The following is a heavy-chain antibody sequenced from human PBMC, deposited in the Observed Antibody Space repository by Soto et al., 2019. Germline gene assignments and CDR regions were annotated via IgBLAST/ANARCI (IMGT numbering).Heavy chain of an antibody. J-gene: IGHJ3*02. Sequence: PSETLSLTCAVSGGSISSGGYSWSWIRQPPGKGQEWIGYIYHSGSTYYNPSLKSRVTISVDRSKNQFSLKLSSVTAADTAVYYCARGDYGDAACAFDIWGQGTMVTFSS. CDR3: ARGDYGDAACAFDI. V-gene: IGHV4-30-2*01. CDR1: GGSISSGGYS. CDR2: IYHSGST. D-gene: IGHD4-17*01.